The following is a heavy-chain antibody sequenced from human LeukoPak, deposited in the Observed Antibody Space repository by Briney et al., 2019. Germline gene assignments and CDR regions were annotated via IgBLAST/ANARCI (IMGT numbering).Heavy chain of an antibody. V-gene: IGHV3-15*01. CDR2: IKSKTDGGAT. CDR3: TTRSSSWYGC. CDR1: GFTFSNAW. Sequence: RTGGSLRLSCAASGFTFSNAWMSWVRQAPGKGLEWVGRIKSKTDGGATDHAAPVKGRFTISRDDSKNTLYLQMNSLKTEDTAVYFCTTRSSSWYGCWGQGTLVTVSS. J-gene: IGHJ5*01. D-gene: IGHD6-13*01.